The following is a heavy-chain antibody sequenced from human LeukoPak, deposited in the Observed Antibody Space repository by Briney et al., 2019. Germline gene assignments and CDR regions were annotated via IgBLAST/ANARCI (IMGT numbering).Heavy chain of an antibody. CDR1: GGSISYDY. CDR2: IHYSGAT. V-gene: IGHV4-59*08. D-gene: IGHD2-21*02. Sequence: SETLSLTCTVSGGSISYDYWSWIRQSPGKRLEWIGYIHYSGATNYSPSLKSRVTISVDTSKNQFSLKLSSVTAADTALYYCAALRGASTAVFDSWGQGALVTVSS. CDR3: AALRGASTAVFDS. J-gene: IGHJ4*02.